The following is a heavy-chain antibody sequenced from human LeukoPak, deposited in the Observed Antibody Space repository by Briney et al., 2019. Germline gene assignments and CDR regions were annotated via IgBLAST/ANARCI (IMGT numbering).Heavy chain of an antibody. CDR2: ISGSGGST. D-gene: IGHD1-26*01. CDR3: AKGIVGAVGPWFDP. Sequence: GGSLRLSCAASGFTFSSYAMSWVRQAPGKGLEWVSAISGSGGSTYSADSVKGRFTISRDNSKNTLYLQMNSLRAEDTAVYYCAKGIVGAVGPWFDPWGQGTLVTVSS. CDR1: GFTFSSYA. J-gene: IGHJ5*02. V-gene: IGHV3-23*01.